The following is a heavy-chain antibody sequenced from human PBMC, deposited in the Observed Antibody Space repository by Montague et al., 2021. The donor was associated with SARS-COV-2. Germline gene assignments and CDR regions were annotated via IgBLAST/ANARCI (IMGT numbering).Heavy chain of an antibody. D-gene: IGHD3-10*01. CDR1: GGSVSSSSYY. Sequence: SGTLSLTCTVSGGSVSSSSYYWGWIRQPPGKGLEWIGSIYYTGSTYYNPSLKSRVTISVDTSKTQFSLKLSSVTAADTAVYYCARHITGSGNAFDIWGQGTMVTVSS. CDR2: IYYTGST. J-gene: IGHJ3*02. V-gene: IGHV4-39*01. CDR3: ARHITGSGNAFDI.